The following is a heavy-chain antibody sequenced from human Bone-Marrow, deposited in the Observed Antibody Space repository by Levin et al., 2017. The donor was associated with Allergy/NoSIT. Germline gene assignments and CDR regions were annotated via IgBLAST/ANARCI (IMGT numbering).Heavy chain of an antibody. CDR2: IYSGGST. J-gene: IGHJ6*02. CDR1: GFTVSSNY. V-gene: IGHV3-53*01. D-gene: IGHD3-3*01. CDR3: AREVLSYITDYYYGMDV. Sequence: GGSLRLSCAASGFTVSSNYMSWVRQAPGKGLEWVSVIYSGGSTYYADSVKGRFTISRDNSKNTLYLQMNSLRAEDTAVYYCAREVLSYITDYYYGMDVWGQGTTVTVSS.